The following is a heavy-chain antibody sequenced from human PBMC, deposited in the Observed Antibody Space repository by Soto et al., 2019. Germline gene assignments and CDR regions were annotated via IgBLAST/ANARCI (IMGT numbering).Heavy chain of an antibody. CDR3: ARLYGFSGFDY. CDR1: GGSLSSGDYY. CDR2: IYYSGST. V-gene: IGHV4-61*08. J-gene: IGHJ4*02. D-gene: IGHD6-25*01. Sequence: PSEALCLPCTVSGGSLSSGDYYGSWIRQTPGKGLEWIGYIYYSGSTHYDPSLKSRVTISVDTSKNQFSLKLSSVTAADTAVYYCARLYGFSGFDYWGQGTLVTVSS.